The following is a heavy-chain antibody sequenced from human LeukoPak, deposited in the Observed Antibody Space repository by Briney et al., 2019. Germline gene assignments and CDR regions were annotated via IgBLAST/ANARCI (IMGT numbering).Heavy chain of an antibody. J-gene: IGHJ4*02. D-gene: IGHD5-12*01. CDR1: GGSISSGGYY. CDR2: IYYSGST. CDR3: ARARLGLRLSFGNRLDY. V-gene: IGHV4-31*03. Sequence: PSETLSLTCTVSGGSISSGGYYWSWIRQHPGKGLEWIGYIYYSGSTYYYPSLKSRVTISVDTSKNQFSLKLSSVTAADTAVYYCARARLGLRLSFGNRLDYWGQGTLVTVSS.